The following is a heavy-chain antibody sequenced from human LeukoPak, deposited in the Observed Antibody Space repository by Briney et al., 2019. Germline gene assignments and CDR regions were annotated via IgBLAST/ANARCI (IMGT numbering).Heavy chain of an antibody. CDR1: GFTFDDYA. CDR2: ISSSSSYI. CDR3: ARDRLTGTTIGLGYYGMDV. D-gene: IGHD1-20*01. Sequence: PGGSLRLSCAASGFTFDDYAMNWVRQAPGKGLEWVSSISSSSSYIYYADSVKGRFTISRDNAKNSLYLQMNSLRAEDTAVYYCARDRLTGTTIGLGYYGMDVWGQGTTVTVSS. J-gene: IGHJ6*02. V-gene: IGHV3-21*01.